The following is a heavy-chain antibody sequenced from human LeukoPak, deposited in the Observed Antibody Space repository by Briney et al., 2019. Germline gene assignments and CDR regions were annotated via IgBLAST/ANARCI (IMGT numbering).Heavy chain of an antibody. Sequence: SETLSLTCTVSGGSISSSSYYWGWIRQPPGKGLEWIGSIYYSGSTYYNPSLKSRVTISVDTSKNQFSLKLSSVTAADTAVYYCARLTPYSGSPLGDYWGQGTLVTVSS. CDR3: ARLTPYSGSPLGDY. D-gene: IGHD1-26*01. CDR2: IYYSGST. CDR1: GGSISSSSYY. V-gene: IGHV4-39*01. J-gene: IGHJ4*02.